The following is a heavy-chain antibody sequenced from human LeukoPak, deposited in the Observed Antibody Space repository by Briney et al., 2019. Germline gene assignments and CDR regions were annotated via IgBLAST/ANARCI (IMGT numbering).Heavy chain of an antibody. CDR1: GGSISSYY. Sequence: PSETLSLTCTVSGGSISSYYWSWIRQPPGKGLEWIGYIYYSGSTNYNPSLKSRVTISADTSKNQFSLKLSSVTAADTAVYYCARDSDYGSGSYLLDYWGQGTLVTVSS. CDR3: ARDSDYGSGSYLLDY. D-gene: IGHD3-10*01. V-gene: IGHV4-59*01. J-gene: IGHJ4*02. CDR2: IYYSGST.